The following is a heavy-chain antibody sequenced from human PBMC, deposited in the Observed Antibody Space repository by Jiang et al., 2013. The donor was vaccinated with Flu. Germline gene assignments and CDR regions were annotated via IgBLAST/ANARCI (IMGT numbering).Heavy chain of an antibody. CDR2: SSTI. D-gene: IGHD5-18*01. V-gene: IGHV3-48*02. J-gene: IGHJ3*02. CDR3: ATEGDPYSYGYPGDAFDI. Sequence: SSTIYYADSVKGRSTISRDNAKNSLYLQMNSLRDEDTAVYYCATEGDPYSYGYPGDAFDIWGQGTMVTVSS.